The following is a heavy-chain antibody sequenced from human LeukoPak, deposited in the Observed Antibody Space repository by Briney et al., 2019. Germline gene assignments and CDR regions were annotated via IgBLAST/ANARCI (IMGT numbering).Heavy chain of an antibody. CDR3: AKAQGDSSGLDY. D-gene: IGHD6-19*01. J-gene: IGHJ4*02. CDR2: ISSSGGKS. Sequence: GGSLRLSCAASGFTFSSYAMSWVRQAPGKGLEWVSAISSSGGKSHYADSVKGRLTISRDNSKNTLYLQMNSLRAEDTALYYCAKAQGDSSGLDYWGQGTLVTVSS. V-gene: IGHV3-23*01. CDR1: GFTFSSYA.